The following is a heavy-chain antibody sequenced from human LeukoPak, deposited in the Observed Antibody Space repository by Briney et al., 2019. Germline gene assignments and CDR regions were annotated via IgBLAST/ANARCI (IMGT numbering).Heavy chain of an antibody. CDR1: IESFSGYH. CDR2: INHSGST. J-gene: IGHJ4*02. V-gene: IGHV4-34*01. CDR3: ARTYYDYVWGSYRLDY. Sequence: SETLSLTCAVYIESFSGYHWNWIRQPPGKGLEWIGEINHSGSTNYNPSLKSRVTISVDTSKNQFSLKLSSVTAADTAVYYCARTYYDYVWGSYRLDYWGQGTLVTVSS. D-gene: IGHD3-16*02.